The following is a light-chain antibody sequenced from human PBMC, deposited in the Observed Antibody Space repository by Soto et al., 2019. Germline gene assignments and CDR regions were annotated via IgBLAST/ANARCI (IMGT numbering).Light chain of an antibody. V-gene: IGKV3D-15*01. CDR3: QHR. CDR1: QSVRSN. Sequence: ERVMTQSPATLSVAPGERATLSCRASQSVRSNLAWYQQTPGQAPRLLIYGASTRATGIPDRFRGSGSGTEFTLTISSLQSEDFASYYCQHRLGP. J-gene: IGKJ3*01. CDR2: GAS.